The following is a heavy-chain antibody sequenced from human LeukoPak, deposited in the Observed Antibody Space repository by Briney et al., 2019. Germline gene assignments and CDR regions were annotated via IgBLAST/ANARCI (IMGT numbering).Heavy chain of an antibody. D-gene: IGHD5-12*01. CDR1: GYTFTSYD. V-gene: IGHV1-8*01. CDR3: ARVGIVATTDFDY. J-gene: IGHJ4*02. CDR2: MNPNSGNT. Sequence: ASVKVSCKASGYTFTSYDINWVRQATGQGLEWMGWMNPNSGNTGYAQRFQGGVTMTRNTSISTAYMELSSLRSEDTAVYYCARVGIVATTDFDYWGQGTLVTVAS.